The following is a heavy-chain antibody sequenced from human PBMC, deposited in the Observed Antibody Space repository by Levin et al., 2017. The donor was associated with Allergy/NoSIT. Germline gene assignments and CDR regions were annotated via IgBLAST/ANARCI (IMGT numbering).Heavy chain of an antibody. CDR3: ARTGDDY. CDR1: GFTFTNYW. J-gene: IGHJ4*02. V-gene: IGHV3-7*04. CDR2: IDQGGSGK. Sequence: EGSLRLSCAASGFTFTNYWMTWVRQAPGKGLEWVANIDQGGSGKYYVDSVKGRFTISRDNDMNSLYLQMNSLRAEDTAVYFCARTGDDYWGQGTLVTVSS. D-gene: IGHD4-17*01.